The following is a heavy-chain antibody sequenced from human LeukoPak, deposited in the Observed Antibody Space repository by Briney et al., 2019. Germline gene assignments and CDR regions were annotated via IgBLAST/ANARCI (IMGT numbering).Heavy chain of an antibody. J-gene: IGHJ3*02. CDR1: GFTFSSYA. CDR2: ISYDGSNK. V-gene: IGHV3-30-3*01. Sequence: GGSLRLSCAASGFTFSSYAMHWVRQAPGKGLEWVAVISYDGSNKYYADSVKGRFTISRDNSKNTLYLQMNSLRAEDTAVYYCARVPNGDAFDIWGQGTMVTVSS. CDR3: ARVPNGDAFDI.